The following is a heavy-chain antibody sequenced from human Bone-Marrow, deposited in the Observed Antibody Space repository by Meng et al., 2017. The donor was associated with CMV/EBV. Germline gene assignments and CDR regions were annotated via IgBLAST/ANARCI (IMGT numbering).Heavy chain of an antibody. CDR2: ISAYNGNT. CDR3: ARGNAPYGDYLLFWIDF. J-gene: IGHJ4*03. CDR1: GYTFTSYG. V-gene: IGHV1-18*01. D-gene: IGHD4-17*01. Sequence: ASVKVSCKASGYTFTSYGISWVRQAPGQGLEWMGWISAYNGNTNYAQKLQGRVTITTDESTSTAYMELSSLRSEDTAVYYCARGNAPYGDYLLFWIDFSYQGTTVTGSS.